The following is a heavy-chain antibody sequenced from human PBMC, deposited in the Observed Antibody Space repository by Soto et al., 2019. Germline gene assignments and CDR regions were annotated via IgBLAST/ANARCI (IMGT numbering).Heavy chain of an antibody. V-gene: IGHV4-39*07. CDR1: GGSISSSCYY. J-gene: IGHJ4*02. D-gene: IGHD3-10*01. Sequence: SETLSLTCTVSGGSISSSCYYWGWIRQPPGKGLEWIGSVYYSGSPYYNPSLKSRLTISIDTSKNQFSLKLSSVTAADTAVYFCARGFRGVYFDFWGQGTLVTVSS. CDR2: VYYSGSP. CDR3: ARGFRGVYFDF.